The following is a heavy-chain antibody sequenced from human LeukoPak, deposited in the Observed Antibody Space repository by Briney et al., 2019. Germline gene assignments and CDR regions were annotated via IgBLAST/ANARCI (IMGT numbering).Heavy chain of an antibody. CDR2: ITTTGATT. V-gene: IGHV3-23*01. D-gene: IGHD3-22*01. Sequence: GGSLRFSCAASGFTFGSYGMSWVRQAPGKGLEWVSFITTTGATTSYADSVKGRFTISRDNLRNTLYMQMNSLRDEDTALYYCTIMHGYYDGSGYWVQWGQGTLVTVSS. J-gene: IGHJ4*02. CDR3: TIMHGYYDGSGYWVQ. CDR1: GFTFGSYG.